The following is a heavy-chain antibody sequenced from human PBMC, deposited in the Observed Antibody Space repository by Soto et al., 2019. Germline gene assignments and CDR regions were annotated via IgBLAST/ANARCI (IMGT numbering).Heavy chain of an antibody. CDR1: GYTFTSYY. V-gene: IGHV1-46*01. Sequence: ASVKVSCKVSGYTFTSYYMHWVRQAPGQGLEWMGIINPSGGSTSYAQKFQGRVTMTRDTSTSTVYMELSSLRSEDTAVYYCARGLSDCTNGVCYNSYNWNDPPGYWGQGTLVTVSS. D-gene: IGHD2-8*01. CDR3: ARGLSDCTNGVCYNSYNWNDPPGY. J-gene: IGHJ4*02. CDR2: INPSGGST.